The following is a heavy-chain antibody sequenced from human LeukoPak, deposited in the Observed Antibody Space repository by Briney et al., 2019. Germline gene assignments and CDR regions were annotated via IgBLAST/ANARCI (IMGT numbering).Heavy chain of an antibody. J-gene: IGHJ5*02. CDR1: GFTFSSYA. CDR2: ISGSGGST. Sequence: AGGSLRLYCAAPGFTFSSYAMSWVRQAAGEGLEWVPAISGSGGSTYYVDSVKGRFTISRDNSKNTLYLQMNSLRAEDTAVYYCAKEKKRITMIVVVIRSDWFDPWGQGTLVTVSS. D-gene: IGHD3-22*01. CDR3: AKEKKRITMIVVVIRSDWFDP. V-gene: IGHV3-23*01.